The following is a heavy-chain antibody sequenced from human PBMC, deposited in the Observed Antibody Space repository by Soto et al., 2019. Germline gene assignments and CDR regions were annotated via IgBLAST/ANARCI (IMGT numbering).Heavy chain of an antibody. D-gene: IGHD6-19*01. CDR3: VGGSGWLQKG. CDR2: IKQDGSET. J-gene: IGHJ4*02. V-gene: IGHV3-7*04. CDR1: GFTFTTYW. Sequence: EVQLVESGGGLVQPGGSLRLSCAASGFTFTTYWMSWVRQAPGKGLEWVANIKQDGSETYYVDSIKGRFTISRDNARNSLYLQMNSLRVEDTAVYYCVGGSGWLQKGWGQGTLVTVSS.